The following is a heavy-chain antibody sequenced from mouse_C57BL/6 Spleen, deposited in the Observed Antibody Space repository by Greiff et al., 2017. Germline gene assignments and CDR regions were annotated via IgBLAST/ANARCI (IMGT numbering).Heavy chain of an antibody. CDR2: IDPETGGT. CDR1: GYTFTDYE. V-gene: IGHV1-15*01. CDR3: TRTKFYYAMDY. Sequence: VQLQHSGAELVRPGASVTLSCKASGYTFTDYEMHWVKQTPVHGLEWIGAIDPETGGTAYNQKFKGKAILTADKSSSTAYMELRSLTSEDSAVYYCTRTKFYYAMDYWGQGTSVTVSS. J-gene: IGHJ4*01.